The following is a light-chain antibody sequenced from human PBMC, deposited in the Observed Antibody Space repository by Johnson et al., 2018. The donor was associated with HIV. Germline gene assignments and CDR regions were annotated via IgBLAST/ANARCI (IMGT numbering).Light chain of an antibody. CDR1: SSNIGNNY. CDR3: GTWDSSLGAWV. Sequence: QSVLTQPPSVSAAPGQKVTISCSGSSSNIGNNYVSWYQQLPGTAPKLLIYENNKRPSGIPDRFSGSKSGTSATLCITGLQTGDEADYYCGTWDSSLGAWVFGTGTKVTVL. J-gene: IGLJ1*01. V-gene: IGLV1-51*02. CDR2: ENN.